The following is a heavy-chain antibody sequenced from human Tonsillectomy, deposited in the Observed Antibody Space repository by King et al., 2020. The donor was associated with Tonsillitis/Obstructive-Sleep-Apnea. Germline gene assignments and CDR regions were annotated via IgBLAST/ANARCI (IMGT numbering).Heavy chain of an antibody. D-gene: IGHD2/OR15-2a*01. CDR1: GFTLSSYW. J-gene: IGHJ5*02. CDR3: ARLYSTTWYDN. CDR2: INQDGSAT. Sequence: QLVQSGGGLVQPGGSLRLSCAASGFTLSSYWMSWVRQAPGKGLEGVANINQDGSATYYVDSVKGRFTTSRDNAMNSLYLQMNSLRVEDTAVYYCARLYSTTWYDNWGQGTLVTVSS. V-gene: IGHV3-7*02.